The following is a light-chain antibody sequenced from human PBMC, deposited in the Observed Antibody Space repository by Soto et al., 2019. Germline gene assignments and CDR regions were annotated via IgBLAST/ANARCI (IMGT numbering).Light chain of an antibody. J-gene: IGKJ1*01. Sequence: DIQMTQSPSTLSASVGDRVTITCRASEGISSWLDWYQQKPGKAPKLLIYDASTLEAGVPSSFSGSGSGTEFTLTISRLQPDDFATYYCQQYNTYWTFGQGTQVEIK. V-gene: IGKV1-5*01. CDR1: EGISSW. CDR3: QQYNTYWT. CDR2: DAS.